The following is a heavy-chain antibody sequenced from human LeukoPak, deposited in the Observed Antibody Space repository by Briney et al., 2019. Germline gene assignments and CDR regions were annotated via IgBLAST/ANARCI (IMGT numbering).Heavy chain of an antibody. CDR3: ARFTDSSGYGRY. V-gene: IGHV4-59*01. D-gene: IGHD3-22*01. Sequence: SETLSLTCTVSGGSISSYYWSWIRQPPGKGLEWIGYIYYSGSTNYNPSLKSRVTISVDTSKNQFSLKLSSVTAADTAVYYRARFTDSSGYGRYWGQGTLVTVSS. CDR2: IYYSGST. J-gene: IGHJ4*02. CDR1: GGSISSYY.